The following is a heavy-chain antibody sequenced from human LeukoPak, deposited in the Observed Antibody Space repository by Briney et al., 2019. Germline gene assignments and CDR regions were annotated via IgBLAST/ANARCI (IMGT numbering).Heavy chain of an antibody. CDR1: GFSFGVFW. V-gene: IGHV3-74*01. Sequence: GGSLRLSCAASGFSFGVFWMHWVRQVPGKGPVWVSRIKTDGSITDYADSVKGRFTISRDNAKNSLYLQMNSLRAEDTAVYYCASGSGYCSGGSCSDYWGQGTLVTVSS. J-gene: IGHJ4*02. D-gene: IGHD2-15*01. CDR2: IKTDGSIT. CDR3: ASGSGYCSGGSCSDY.